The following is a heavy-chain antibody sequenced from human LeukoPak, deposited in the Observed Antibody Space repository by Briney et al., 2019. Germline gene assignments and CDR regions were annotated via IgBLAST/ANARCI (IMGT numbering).Heavy chain of an antibody. CDR3: AKESLRNTVTTRSEADY. D-gene: IGHD4-17*01. J-gene: IGHJ4*02. CDR1: GFTFSSYA. V-gene: IGHV3-7*03. Sequence: GGSLRLSCAASGFTFSSYAMSWVRQAPGKGLEWVANIKQDGSEKYYVDSVKGRFTISRDNAKNSLYLQMNSLRAEDTAVYYCAKESLRNTVTTRSEADYWGQGTLVTVSS. CDR2: IKQDGSEK.